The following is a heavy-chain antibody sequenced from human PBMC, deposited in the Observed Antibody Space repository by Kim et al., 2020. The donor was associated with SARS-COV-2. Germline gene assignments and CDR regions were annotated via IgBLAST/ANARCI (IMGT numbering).Heavy chain of an antibody. CDR2: INHSGST. V-gene: IGHV4-34*01. CDR1: GGSFSGYY. D-gene: IGHD1-1*01. CDR3: ARGDFPQTRLLRVPGARKYYFDY. J-gene: IGHJ4*02. Sequence: SETLSLTCAVYGGSFSGYYWSWIRQPPGKGLEWIGEINHSGSTNYNPSLKSRVTISVDTSKNQFSLKLSSVTAADTAVYYCARGDFPQTRLLRVPGARKYYFDYWGQGTLVTVSS.